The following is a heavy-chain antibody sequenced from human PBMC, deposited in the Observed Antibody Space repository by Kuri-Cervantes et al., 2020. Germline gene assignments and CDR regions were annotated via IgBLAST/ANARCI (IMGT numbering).Heavy chain of an antibody. Sequence: SGPTLVKPTQTLTLTCTFSGFSLSGPEVGVAWIRQTPGKALEWLALIYWNDDKRYSPSLKSRLTITKDTSKNQVVLTMTNMDPGDTATYYCARTYGDFDYWGQGTLVTVSS. CDR3: ARTYGDFDY. V-gene: IGHV2-5*01. D-gene: IGHD4-17*01. CDR1: GFSLSGPEVG. CDR2: IYWNDDK. J-gene: IGHJ4*02.